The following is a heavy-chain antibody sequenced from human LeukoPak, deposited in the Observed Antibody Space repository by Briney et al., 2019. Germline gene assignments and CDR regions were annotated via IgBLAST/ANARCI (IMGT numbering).Heavy chain of an antibody. V-gene: IGHV1-2*02. J-gene: IGHJ4*02. Sequence: RASVKVSCKASGYTFTAYYMHWVRQAPGQGLEWMGWINPDSGVTNYAQKFQGRVTMTGATSITTAYMELSRLRSDDTAMYYCARAYCSGGDCYSKSNFDSWGQGTLVTVSS. CDR1: GYTFTAYY. CDR2: INPDSGVT. CDR3: ARAYCSGGDCYSKSNFDS. D-gene: IGHD2-15*01.